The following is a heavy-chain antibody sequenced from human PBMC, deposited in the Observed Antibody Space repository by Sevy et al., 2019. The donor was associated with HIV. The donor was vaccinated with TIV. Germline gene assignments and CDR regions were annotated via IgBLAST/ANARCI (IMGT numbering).Heavy chain of an antibody. CDR3: ARDGPRGDDFWSGYYEGGYYYGMDV. J-gene: IGHJ6*02. V-gene: IGHV1-18*01. CDR1: GYTFTSYG. CDR2: ISAYNGNT. Sequence: ASVKVSCKASGYTFTSYGISWVRQAPGQGLEWMGWISAYNGNTNYAQKLQGRVTMTTDTSRSTAYMELRSLRSDDTAVYYCARDGPRGDDFWSGYYEGGYYYGMDVWGQGTTVTVSS. D-gene: IGHD3-3*01.